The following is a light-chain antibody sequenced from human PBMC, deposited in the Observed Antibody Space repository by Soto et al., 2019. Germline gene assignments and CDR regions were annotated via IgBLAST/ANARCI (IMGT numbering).Light chain of an antibody. CDR2: EVS. CDR1: SSDVGGYNY. J-gene: IGLJ2*01. CDR3: SSYAGSNNFGV. Sequence: QSVLTQPPSASGSPGQSVTISCTGTSSDVGGYNYVSWYQQHPGKAPKLMIYEVSKWPSGVPDRFSGSKSGNTASLTVSGLQAEDEADYYCSSYAGSNNFGVFGGGTKVTVL. V-gene: IGLV2-8*01.